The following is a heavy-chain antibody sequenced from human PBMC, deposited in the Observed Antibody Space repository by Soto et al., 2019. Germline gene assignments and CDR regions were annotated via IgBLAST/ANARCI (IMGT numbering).Heavy chain of an antibody. V-gene: IGHV1-18*01. CDR3: ASSPDSSDPSWLGETR. D-gene: IGHD3-22*01. CDR2: ISAYNGNT. Sequence: QVQLVQSGAEVKKPGASVKVSCKASGYTFTSYGISWVRQAPGQGLEWMGWISAYNGNTNYAQKLQGRVTMPTDTSTSTAYMELRSLRSDDTAVYYCASSPDSSDPSWLGETRWGQGTLVTVSS. J-gene: IGHJ4*02. CDR1: GYTFTSYG.